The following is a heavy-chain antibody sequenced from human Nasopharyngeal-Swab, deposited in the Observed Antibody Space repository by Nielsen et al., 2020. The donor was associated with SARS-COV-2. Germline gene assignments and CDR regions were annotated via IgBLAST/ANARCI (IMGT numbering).Heavy chain of an antibody. D-gene: IGHD6-6*01. J-gene: IGHJ6*03. CDR2: MNPNSGNT. CDR3: ARGHIAALTAWTQFYYYYYMDV. V-gene: IGHV1-8*01. Sequence: WVRQAPGPGLEWLGWMNPNSGNTGYAQKFQGKVTMTRNTSISTAYMELSSMRSEDTAVYYCARGHIAALTAWTQFYYYYYMDVWGKGTTVTVSS.